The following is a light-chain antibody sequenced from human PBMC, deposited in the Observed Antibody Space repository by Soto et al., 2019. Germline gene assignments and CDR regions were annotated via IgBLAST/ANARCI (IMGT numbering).Light chain of an antibody. Sequence: QSALTQPASVSGSPGQSITISCTGTSSDVGAYNHVSWYQQHPGKAPKLMIYDVNMWPSGVSHRFSGSKSGYTASLTISGLHAEDEADYYCSSYASSTSVLFGGGTKLTVL. CDR2: DVN. V-gene: IGLV2-14*03. CDR1: SSDVGAYNH. J-gene: IGLJ2*01. CDR3: SSYASSTSVL.